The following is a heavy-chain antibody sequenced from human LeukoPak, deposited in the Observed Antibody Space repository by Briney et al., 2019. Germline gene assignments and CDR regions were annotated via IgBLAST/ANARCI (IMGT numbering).Heavy chain of an antibody. CDR1: GGSISSSSYY. CDR2: IYYSGIT. CDR3: VRQLGYYFCY. V-gene: IGHV4-39*01. Sequence: SETLSLTCTVSGGSISSSSYYWGWIRQPPGKGLEWIGSIYYSGITYYNPSLKSRVTISVDTSKNQFSLKLSSVTAADTAVYYSVRQLGYYFCYWGQGTLVTVSS. J-gene: IGHJ4*02.